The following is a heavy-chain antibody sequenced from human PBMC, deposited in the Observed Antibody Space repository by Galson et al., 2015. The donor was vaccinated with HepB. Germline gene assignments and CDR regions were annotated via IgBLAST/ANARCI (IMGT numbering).Heavy chain of an antibody. D-gene: IGHD3-22*01. CDR1: GFTFASYV. Sequence: SLRLSCAGSGFTFASYVISWVRQDSGKGLEWVAGVSGSGSGTYYADPVKGRFTISRDNSKDTVSLQLNSLRVEDTAIYYCARDQRYYYDNSGYYHPRLGNWFDPWGQGTLVTVSS. CDR2: VSGSGSGT. J-gene: IGHJ5*02. V-gene: IGHV3-23*01. CDR3: ARDQRYYYDNSGYYHPRLGNWFDP.